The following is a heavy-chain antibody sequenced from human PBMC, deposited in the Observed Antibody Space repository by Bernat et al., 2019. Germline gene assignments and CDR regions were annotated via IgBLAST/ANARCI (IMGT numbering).Heavy chain of an antibody. CDR3: ASHPSGYGNIGSDY. CDR2: ISSSSSTI. V-gene: IGHV3-48*01. Sequence: EVQLVESGGGLVQPGGSLRLSCAASGFTFSSYSMNWVRQAPGKGLEWVSYISSSSSTIYYADSVKGRFTISRDNAKNSLYLQMNSLRAEDTAVYYCASHPSGYGNIGSDYWGQGTLVTVSS. J-gene: IGHJ4*02. CDR1: GFTFSSYS. D-gene: IGHD5-12*01.